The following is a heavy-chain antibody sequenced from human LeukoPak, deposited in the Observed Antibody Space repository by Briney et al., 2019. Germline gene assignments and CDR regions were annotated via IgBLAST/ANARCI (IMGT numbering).Heavy chain of an antibody. D-gene: IGHD6-13*01. V-gene: IGHV1-18*01. CDR3: ARDQTLGIAAAGPFDY. CDR2: ISAYNGNT. CDR1: GYTFTSYG. Sequence: GASVKVSCKASGYTFTSYGISWVRQAAGQGLEWMGWISAYNGNTNYAQRLQGRVTMTTDTSTTTAYMELRSLRSDDTAVYYCARDQTLGIAAAGPFDYWGQGTLVTVSS. J-gene: IGHJ4*02.